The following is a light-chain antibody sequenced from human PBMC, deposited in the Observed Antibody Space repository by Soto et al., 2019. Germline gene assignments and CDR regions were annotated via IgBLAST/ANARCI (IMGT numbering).Light chain of an antibody. CDR2: DNN. CDR1: SSNIGNNY. CDR3: GTWDSRLSAL. V-gene: IGLV1-51*01. Sequence: QSVLTQPPSVSAAPGQKVTISCSGSSSNIGNNYVSWYQQLPGTAPKLLIYDNNKRPSGIPDRFSGSKSGTSATLAITGLQTGDEADYYCGTWDSRLSALFGGGTKLTVL. J-gene: IGLJ2*01.